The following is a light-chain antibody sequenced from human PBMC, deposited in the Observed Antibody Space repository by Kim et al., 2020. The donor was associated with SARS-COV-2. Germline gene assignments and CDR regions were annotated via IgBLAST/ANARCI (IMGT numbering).Light chain of an antibody. CDR3: VLYLGGGTSL. V-gene: IGLV8-61*01. CDR1: SGSVSSNYY. Sequence: QTVVTQEPSFSVSPGGTVTLTYGFNSGSVSSNYYPSWYQQTPGQPPRTLIYNTNLRSSGVPDRFSGSILGNKAALTITGAQADDESHYYCVLYLGGGTSLFGGGTKVTVL. J-gene: IGLJ3*02. CDR2: NTN.